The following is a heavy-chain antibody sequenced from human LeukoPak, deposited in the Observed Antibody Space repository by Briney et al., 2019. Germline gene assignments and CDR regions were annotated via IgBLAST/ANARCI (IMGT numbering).Heavy chain of an antibody. V-gene: IGHV3-66*02. CDR1: GFTVSSNY. CDR2: IYSGGST. CDR3: ARALYDFWSGYTLDY. D-gene: IGHD3-3*01. Sequence: GRSLRPSCAASGFTVSSNYMSWVRQAPGKGLEWVSVIYSGGSTYYADSVKGRFTISRDNSKNTLYLQMNSLRAEDTAVYYCARALYDFWSGYTLDYWGQGTLVTVSS. J-gene: IGHJ4*02.